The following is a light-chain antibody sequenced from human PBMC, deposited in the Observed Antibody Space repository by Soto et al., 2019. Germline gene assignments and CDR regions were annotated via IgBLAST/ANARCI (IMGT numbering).Light chain of an antibody. CDR2: AAS. J-gene: IGKJ4*01. CDR1: QSISSY. Sequence: DIQMTQSPSSLSASVGDRVTITCRASQSISSYLNWYQQKPGRAPDLLIYAASNLQSGVPSRFSGSGSGTDFTLTISSLQPEDFATYSCQQSYRTPLTFGGGTKVEIK. CDR3: QQSYRTPLT. V-gene: IGKV1-39*01.